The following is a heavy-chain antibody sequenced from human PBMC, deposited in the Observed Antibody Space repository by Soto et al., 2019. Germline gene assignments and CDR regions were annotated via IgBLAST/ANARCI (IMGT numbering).Heavy chain of an antibody. CDR1: GGTFSSYA. J-gene: IGHJ6*02. D-gene: IGHD3-10*01. Sequence: GASVKVSCKASGGTFSSYAISWVRQAPGQGLEWMGGIIPIFGTANYAQKFQGRVTITADKSTSTAYMELSSLRSEDTAVYYCARARREGFGELLYYYYGMDVWGQGTTVTVSS. CDR3: ARARREGFGELLYYYYGMDV. V-gene: IGHV1-69*06. CDR2: IIPIFGTA.